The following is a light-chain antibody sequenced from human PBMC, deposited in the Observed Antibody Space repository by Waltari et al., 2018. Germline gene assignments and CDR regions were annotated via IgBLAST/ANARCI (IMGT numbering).Light chain of an antibody. Sequence: EIVLTQSPGTLSLSPGERATLSCRASQSVSSSYLARYQQKPGQAPRLLIQGASSRATGIPDRFSGSGSGTDFTLTISRLEPEDFAVYYCQQYGSSPVFGPGTKVDIK. CDR2: GAS. J-gene: IGKJ3*01. CDR3: QQYGSSPV. V-gene: IGKV3-20*01. CDR1: QSVSSSY.